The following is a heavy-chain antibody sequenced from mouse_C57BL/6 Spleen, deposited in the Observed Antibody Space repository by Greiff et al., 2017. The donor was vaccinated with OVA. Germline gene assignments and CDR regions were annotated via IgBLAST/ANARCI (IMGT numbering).Heavy chain of an antibody. Sequence: QVQLQQPGAELVKPGASVKLSCKASGYTFTSYWMHWVKQRPGQGLEWIGMIHPNSGSTNYNEKFKSKATLTVDKSSSTAYMQLSSLTSEDSAVYYCARRHYYGRSYCFDYWGQGTTLTVSS. CDR2: IHPNSGST. J-gene: IGHJ2*01. D-gene: IGHD1-1*01. CDR3: ARRHYYGRSYCFDY. CDR1: GYTFTSYW. V-gene: IGHV1-64*01.